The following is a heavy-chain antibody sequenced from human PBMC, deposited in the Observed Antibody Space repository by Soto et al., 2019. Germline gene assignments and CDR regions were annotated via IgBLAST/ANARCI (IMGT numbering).Heavy chain of an antibody. J-gene: IGHJ5*02. D-gene: IGHD1-1*01. CDR1: GFPFSSYS. Sequence: EVQLVESGGVLVKPGGSLRLSCAAFGFPFSSYSMSWVRQAPGKGLEWVSSITSSGFDIYYADSVKGQFSISRDNVKNSLYLQMNSLRADDTAVYFGTRRTETTYAPWGQGTLVTVSS. CDR3: TRRTETTYAP. V-gene: IGHV3-21*06. CDR2: ITSSGFDI.